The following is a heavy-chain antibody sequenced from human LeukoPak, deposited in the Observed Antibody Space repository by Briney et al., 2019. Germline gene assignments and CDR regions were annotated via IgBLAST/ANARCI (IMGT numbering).Heavy chain of an antibody. V-gene: IGHV3-11*01. Sequence: GGSLRLSCAASGFTFSDYNMRWIRQAPGKGLEWVSSISRSGSTKYYADSVKGRFTISRDNAKSSLFLQMNSLRAEDTAVYYCARGDCSDGSCYYLDYWGQGTLVTVSS. J-gene: IGHJ4*02. CDR1: GFTFSDYN. CDR2: ISRSGSTK. CDR3: ARGDCSDGSCYYLDY. D-gene: IGHD2-15*01.